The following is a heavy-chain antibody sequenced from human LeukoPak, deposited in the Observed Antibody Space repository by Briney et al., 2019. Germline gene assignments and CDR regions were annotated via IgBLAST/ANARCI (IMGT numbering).Heavy chain of an antibody. D-gene: IGHD4-23*01. J-gene: IGHJ4*02. V-gene: IGHV3-21*05. CDR2: INSSSRYI. CDR1: GFTFSSYS. Sequence: SAGTLSCNSAASGFTFSSYSRNWVRQAPGKGLKGVLYINSSSRYIYYTDSVKGRITISRDNAKNSLYLQMNSLRAEYTAVYYCARVTGDYGGNSADYWGQGTLVTVSP. CDR3: ARVTGDYGGNSADY.